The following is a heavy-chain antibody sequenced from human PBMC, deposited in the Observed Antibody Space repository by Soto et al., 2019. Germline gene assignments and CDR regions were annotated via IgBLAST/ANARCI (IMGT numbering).Heavy chain of an antibody. D-gene: IGHD3-9*01. Sequence: GGSLRLSCAASGFTFSSYAMSWVRQAPGKGLEWVSAISGSGGSTYYADSVKGRFTISRDNSKNTLYLQMNSLRAEDTAVYYCAKESGLRYYDILTGPDAFAIPGQGTMVTVSS. V-gene: IGHV3-23*01. CDR1: GFTFSSYA. J-gene: IGHJ3*02. CDR3: AKESGLRYYDILTGPDAFAI. CDR2: ISGSGGST.